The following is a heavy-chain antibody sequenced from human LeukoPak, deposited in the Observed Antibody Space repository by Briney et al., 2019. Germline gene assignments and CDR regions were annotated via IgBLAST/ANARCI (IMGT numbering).Heavy chain of an antibody. D-gene: IGHD3-10*01. CDR2: INGDGSTT. CDR1: GFTFSSYW. J-gene: IGHJ5*02. CDR3: ATVRSGSWDWFDP. Sequence: PGGSLRLSCAASGFTFSSYWMHWVRQAPGKGLVWVSRINGDGSTTTYVDSAKGRFTIYRDNAKNTVYLQMNSLRVEDTAVYYCATVRSGSWDWFDPWGQGTLVTVSS. V-gene: IGHV3-74*01.